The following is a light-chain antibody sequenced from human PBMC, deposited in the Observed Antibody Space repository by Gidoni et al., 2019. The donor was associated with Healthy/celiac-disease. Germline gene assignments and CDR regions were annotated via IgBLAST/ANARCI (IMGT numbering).Light chain of an antibody. V-gene: IGKV4-1*01. CDR2: WAS. CDR3: QQYYSTPWT. CDR1: QSVLYSSNNKNY. J-gene: IGKJ1*01. Sequence: IVLTHSLDSLSVSLGARATINCKSSQSVLYSSNNKNYLAWYQQKPGQPPKLLIYWASTRESGVPDRFSGSGSGTDFTLTISSLQAEDVAVYYCQQYYSTPWTFGQGTKVEIK.